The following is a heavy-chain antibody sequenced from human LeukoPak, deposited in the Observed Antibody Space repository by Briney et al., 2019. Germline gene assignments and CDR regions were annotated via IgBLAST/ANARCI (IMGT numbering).Heavy chain of an antibody. CDR2: ISGSGGST. V-gene: IGHV3-23*01. CDR3: AKDGQL. J-gene: IGHJ4*02. D-gene: IGHD5-24*01. Sequence: PSETLSLTCTVSGGSISSYYWSWVRQAPGKGLEWVSGISGSGGSTYYADSVKGRVTISRDNSKNTLYLQMNSLRAGDTAVYYCAKDGQLRGQGTLVTVSS. CDR1: GGSISSYY.